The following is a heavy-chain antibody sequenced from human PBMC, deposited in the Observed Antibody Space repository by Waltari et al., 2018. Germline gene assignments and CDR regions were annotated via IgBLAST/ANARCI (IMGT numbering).Heavy chain of an antibody. J-gene: IGHJ4*02. CDR2: VDGSGST. CDR1: GDSLNNNHL. CDR3: ARGLTQFGATTGFDY. Sequence: QVQLQESGPGLVKPSETLSLTCAISGDSLNNNHLWGWLRQAPGKGLEWVGQVDGSGSTIYNPSVKGRVTISADNSKNQFSLTLKSVTAADTATYYCARGLTQFGATTGFDYWGQGMLVYVSS. V-gene: IGHV4-4*02. D-gene: IGHD3-3*01.